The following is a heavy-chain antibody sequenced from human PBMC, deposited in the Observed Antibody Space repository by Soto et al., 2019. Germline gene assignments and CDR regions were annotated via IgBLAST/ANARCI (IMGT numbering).Heavy chain of an antibody. V-gene: IGHV1-18*01. CDR2: ISAYNGNT. CDR1: GYTFTSYV. J-gene: IGHJ6*02. Sequence: QVQLVQSGAEVKKPGASVKVSCRASGYTFTSYVISWVRQAPGQGLEWMGWISAYNGNTNFAQKLPGRVTMTTDTPTSTAYTELRSLRSDDTDVYYCARVVATVAGPYGMDVWGQGTTVTVSS. D-gene: IGHD6-19*01. CDR3: ARVVATVAGPYGMDV.